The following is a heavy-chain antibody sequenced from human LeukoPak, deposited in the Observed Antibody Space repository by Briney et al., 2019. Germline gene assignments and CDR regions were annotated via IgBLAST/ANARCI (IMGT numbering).Heavy chain of an antibody. CDR2: ISSNGGST. V-gene: IGHV3-64*01. D-gene: IGHD5-24*01. CDR1: GFTFSSYA. J-gene: IGHJ4*02. Sequence: AGGSLRLSCAASGFTFSSYAMHWVRQAPGKGLEYVSAISSNGGSTYYANSVKGRFTISRDNSKNTLYLQMGSLRAEDMAVYYCARSRDGYKDFDYWGQGTLVTVSS. CDR3: ARSRDGYKDFDY.